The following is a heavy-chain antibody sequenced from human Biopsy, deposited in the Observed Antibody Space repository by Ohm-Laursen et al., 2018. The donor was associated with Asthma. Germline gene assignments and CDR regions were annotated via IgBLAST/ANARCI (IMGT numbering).Heavy chain of an antibody. J-gene: IGHJ3*02. Sequence: SLRLSCAASGFSFSNFAIHWVRQAPGKGLEWVGVMSKDASTQDYADSAKGRFTMARDNSKNTLDLQMNSLREEDTAVYYCVRDGTDDAFDIWGQGTVVSVSS. V-gene: IGHV3-30*01. D-gene: IGHD1-1*01. CDR3: VRDGTDDAFDI. CDR2: MSKDASTQ. CDR1: GFSFSNFA.